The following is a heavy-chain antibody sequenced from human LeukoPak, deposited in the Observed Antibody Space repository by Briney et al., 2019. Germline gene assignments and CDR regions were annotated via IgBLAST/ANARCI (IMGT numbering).Heavy chain of an antibody. V-gene: IGHV1-18*01. J-gene: IGHJ4*02. CDR1: GYTFTSYG. CDR2: ISAYNGNT. Sequence: ASVKVSCKASGYTFTSYGISWVRQAPGQGLEWMGWISAYNGNTNYAQKPQGRVTMTTDTSTSTAYMELRSLRSDDTAVYYCARVGAGVGATEFDYWGQGTLVTVSS. CDR3: ARVGAGVGATEFDY. D-gene: IGHD1-26*01.